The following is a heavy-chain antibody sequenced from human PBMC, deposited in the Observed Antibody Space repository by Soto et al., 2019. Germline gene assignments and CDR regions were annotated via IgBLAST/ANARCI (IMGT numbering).Heavy chain of an antibody. CDR1: GYTFTGYY. CDR3: ARVGPIDRGSYLDFDY. J-gene: IGHJ4*02. CDR2: INPNSGGT. Sequence: QVQLVQSGAEVKKPGASVKVSCKASGYTFTGYYMHWVRQAPGQGLEWMGWINPNSGGTNYAQKFQGRVTMTRDTSISTGYMELRRLRSDDTAVYYCARVGPIDRGSYLDFDYWGQGTLVTVSS. V-gene: IGHV1-2*02. D-gene: IGHD1-26*01.